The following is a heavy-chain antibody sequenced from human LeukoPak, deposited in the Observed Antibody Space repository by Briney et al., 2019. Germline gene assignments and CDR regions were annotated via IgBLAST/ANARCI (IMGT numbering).Heavy chain of an antibody. CDR2: FDPEDGET. D-gene: IGHD5-24*01. CDR3: ARGSRRDGYPLDY. J-gene: IGHJ4*02. Sequence: ASVKVSCKVSGYTLTELSMHWVRQAPGKGLEWMGGFDPEDGETIYAQKFQGRVTMTRNTSISTAYMELSSLRSEDTAVYYCARGSRRDGYPLDYWGQGTLVTVSS. CDR1: GYTLTELS. V-gene: IGHV1-24*01.